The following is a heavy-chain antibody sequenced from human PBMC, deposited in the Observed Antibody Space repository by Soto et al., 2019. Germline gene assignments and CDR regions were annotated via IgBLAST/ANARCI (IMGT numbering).Heavy chain of an antibody. V-gene: IGHV3-23*01. D-gene: IGHD3-16*02. CDR1: GFTFSSYA. Sequence: PGGSLRLSCAASGFTFSSYAMSWVRQAPGKGLEWVSAISGSGGSTYYADSVKGRFTISRDNSKNTLYLQMNSLRAEDTAVYYCAKILGYDYIWGSYLPEHKSYYFDYWGQGTLVTVSS. J-gene: IGHJ4*02. CDR3: AKILGYDYIWGSYLPEHKSYYFDY. CDR2: ISGSGGST.